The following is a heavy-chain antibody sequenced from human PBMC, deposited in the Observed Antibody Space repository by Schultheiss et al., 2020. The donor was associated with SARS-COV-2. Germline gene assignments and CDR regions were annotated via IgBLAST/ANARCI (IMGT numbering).Heavy chain of an antibody. J-gene: IGHJ6*02. CDR1: GDSIRSHS. CDR3: ARDYSLYCSSTSCLGYYYYGMDV. V-gene: IGHV4-59*11. CDR2: MHYSGST. D-gene: IGHD2-2*01. Sequence: SETLSLTCTVSGDSIRSHSWSWIRQPPGKGLEWIGYMHYSGSTNYSPSLKSRVTISVDTSKNQFSLKLSSVTAADTAVYYCARDYSLYCSSTSCLGYYYYGMDVWGQGTTVTVSS.